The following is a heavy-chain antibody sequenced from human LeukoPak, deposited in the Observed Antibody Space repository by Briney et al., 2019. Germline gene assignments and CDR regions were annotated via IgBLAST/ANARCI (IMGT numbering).Heavy chain of an antibody. CDR1: GFTFTSYA. CDR3: TKVSTTGVGGRGYFDQ. J-gene: IGHJ4*02. CDR2: ISDRSAGDST. V-gene: IGHV3-23*01. Sequence: PGGSLRLSCAASGFTFTSYAMSWVRQTPGKGLEWVSFISDRSAGDSTYYTDSVRGRFTISRDSSKSTLYLQMNSLGAEDTALYYCTKVSTTGVGGRGYFDQWGQGTQVTVSS. D-gene: IGHD1-1*01.